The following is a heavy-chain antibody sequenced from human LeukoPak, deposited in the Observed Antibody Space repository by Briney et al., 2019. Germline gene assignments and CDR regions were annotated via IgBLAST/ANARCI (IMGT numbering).Heavy chain of an antibody. CDR1: GFTFSDYY. D-gene: IGHD3-22*01. Sequence: GGSLRLSCAASGFTFSDYYMSWIRQAPGKGLEWVSYISSSGSTIYYADSVKGRFTISRDNAKNSLYLQMNSLRAEDTAVYYCTTELATYYYDSSGYYPFDYWGQGTLVTVSS. CDR2: ISSSGSTI. V-gene: IGHV3-11*01. CDR3: TTELATYYYDSSGYYPFDY. J-gene: IGHJ4*02.